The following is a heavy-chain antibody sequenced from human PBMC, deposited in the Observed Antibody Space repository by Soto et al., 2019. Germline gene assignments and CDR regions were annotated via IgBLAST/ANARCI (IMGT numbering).Heavy chain of an antibody. J-gene: IGHJ5*01. CDR1: EDGISSNNPS. CDR3: ARLIGNSWLDS. Sequence: SQNHRLNCTITEDGISSNNPSSEWIRERPSCGLEWLGRTYYRSKWYNDYAVSVKSRITINPDTSNNQLSLQLNSVTPDDTAVYYCARLIGNSWLDSWGQGTLVTISS. CDR2: TYYRSKWYN. D-gene: IGHD2-8*01. V-gene: IGHV6-1*01.